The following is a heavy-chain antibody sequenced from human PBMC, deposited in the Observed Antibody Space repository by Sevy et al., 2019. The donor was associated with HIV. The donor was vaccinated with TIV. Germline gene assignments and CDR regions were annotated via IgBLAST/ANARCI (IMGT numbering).Heavy chain of an antibody. J-gene: IGHJ4*02. CDR1: GFIFNSYT. Sequence: GGSPRLSCAASGFIFNSYTMNWVRQAPGKGLEWVSAISGSGGSTYYADSVKGRFTISRDNSRNMVDLQMNSLRVEDTAVYYCAKGYGSGSPPDNWGQGTLVTVSS. V-gene: IGHV3-23*01. CDR3: AKGYGSGSPPDN. CDR2: ISGSGGST. D-gene: IGHD3-10*01.